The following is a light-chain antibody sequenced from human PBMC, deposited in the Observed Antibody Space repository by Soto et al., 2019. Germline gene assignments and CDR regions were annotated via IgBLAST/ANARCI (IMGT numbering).Light chain of an antibody. V-gene: IGKV3-20*01. Sequence: EIVLTQSPGTLSLSPGDRATLSCWASQSVSGYLAWYQQKLGQPPRLLIYDASTRATGIPDRFSGSGSGTDFTLTISRLAPEDFAVYYCQQYGSSGTFGQGTKVEIK. CDR1: QSVSGY. CDR3: QQYGSSGT. CDR2: DAS. J-gene: IGKJ1*01.